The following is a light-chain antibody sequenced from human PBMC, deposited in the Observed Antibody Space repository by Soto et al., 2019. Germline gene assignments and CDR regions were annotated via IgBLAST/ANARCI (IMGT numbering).Light chain of an antibody. V-gene: IGKV4-1*01. CDR2: WAS. J-gene: IGKJ2*01. CDR3: QQHYSTPYT. Sequence: DIVMTQSPDSLAVSLGERATINCKSSQSILYSSSNKNYLAWYQQKPGQPPKLLIYWASTRESGVPDRFSGSGSGPDFTLTISSLQAEDVAVYYCQQHYSTPYTFGQGTKLEIK. CDR1: QSILYSSSNKNY.